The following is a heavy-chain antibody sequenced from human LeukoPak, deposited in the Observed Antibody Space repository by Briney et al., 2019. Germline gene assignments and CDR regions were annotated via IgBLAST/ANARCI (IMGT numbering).Heavy chain of an antibody. V-gene: IGHV3-48*01. J-gene: IGHJ3*02. CDR3: ARANYYDSSGEHAFDI. CDR2: ISSSSTI. CDR1: GFTFSSYS. Sequence: GGSLRLSCAASGFTFSSYSMNWVRQAPGKGLEWVSYISSSSTIYYADSVKGRFTISRDNAKNSLYLQMNSLRAEDTAVYYCARANYYDSSGEHAFDIWGQGTMVTVSS. D-gene: IGHD3-22*01.